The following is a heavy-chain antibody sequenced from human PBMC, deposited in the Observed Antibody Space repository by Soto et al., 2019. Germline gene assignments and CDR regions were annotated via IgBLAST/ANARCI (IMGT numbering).Heavy chain of an antibody. J-gene: IGHJ5*02. V-gene: IGHV1-8*01. CDR2: MNPNSGNT. D-gene: IGHD2-2*02. CDR3: ARAIVVVPAAIPFDP. Sequence: ASVKVSCKASRYTFTSYDINWVRQATGQGLEWMGWMNPNSGNTGYAQKFQGRVTMTRNTSISTAYMELSSLRSEDTAVYYCARAIVVVPAAIPFDPWGQGTLVTVSS. CDR1: RYTFTSYD.